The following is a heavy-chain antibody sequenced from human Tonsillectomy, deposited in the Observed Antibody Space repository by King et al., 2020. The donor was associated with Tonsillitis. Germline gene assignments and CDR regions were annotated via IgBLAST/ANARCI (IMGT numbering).Heavy chain of an antibody. CDR2: INPNSGGT. J-gene: IGHJ4*02. D-gene: IGHD6-19*01. Sequence: VQLVESGAEVKKPGAPVKVSCKASGDTFTGYYIHWVRQAPGQGLEWMGWINPNSGGTNYAQKFQGWVTMTRDTSTSTAYMELSRLRSDDTAVYYCARAGYNSGCYSEWGQGTLVTVSS. CDR1: GDTFTGYY. CDR3: ARAGYNSGCYSE. V-gene: IGHV1-2*04.